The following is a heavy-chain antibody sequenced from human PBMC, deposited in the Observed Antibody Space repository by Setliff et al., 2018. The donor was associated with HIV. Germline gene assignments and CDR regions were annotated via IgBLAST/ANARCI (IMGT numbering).Heavy chain of an antibody. V-gene: IGHV3-30-3*01. J-gene: IGHJ5*02. D-gene: IGHD6-19*01. CDR2: ISYDGSNK. CDR1: RFTFSRYA. CDR3: LTDERPGSGWGGS. Sequence: GGSLRLSCAASRFTFSRYAVHWVRQAPGKGLEWVAVISYDGSNKYYADSVKGRFTISRDNSKNTLYLQMNSLRAEDTAVYYCLTDERPGSGWGGSWGQGTLVTVSS.